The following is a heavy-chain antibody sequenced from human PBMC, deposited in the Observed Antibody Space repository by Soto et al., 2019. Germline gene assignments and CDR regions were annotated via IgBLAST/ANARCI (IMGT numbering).Heavy chain of an antibody. CDR2: IYYSGST. CDR1: GGSITIYY. V-gene: IGHV4-59*08. D-gene: IGHD3-3*01. J-gene: IGHJ6*03. CDR3: ARHKRERDFWSGSKYFYYMDV. Sequence: PSETLSLTSTFSGGSITIYYCTWIRQPPGKGLEWIGYIYYSGSTNYNPPLKSRVTISVDTSKNQFSLKLSSVTAGDTAVYYCARHKRERDFWSGSKYFYYMDVWGKGTMVTVSS.